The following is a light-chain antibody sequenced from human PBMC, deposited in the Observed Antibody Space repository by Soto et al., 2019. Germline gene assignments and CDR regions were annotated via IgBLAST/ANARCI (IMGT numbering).Light chain of an antibody. CDR1: SSNIGRSS. V-gene: IGLV1-44*01. Sequence: QSVLTQAPSASGTPGQRVTISCSGSSSNIGRSSVNWYQHLPGTAPKLLIYSNDRRPSGVPERFSGSKSGTSASLAISGLQSEDEADYYCSAWDDSLNGLYVFGTGIKVTVL. CDR2: SND. J-gene: IGLJ1*01. CDR3: SAWDDSLNGLYV.